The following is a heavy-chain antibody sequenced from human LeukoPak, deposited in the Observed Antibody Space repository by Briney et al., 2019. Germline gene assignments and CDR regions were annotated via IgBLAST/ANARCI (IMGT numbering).Heavy chain of an antibody. CDR3: AKWGDYDVLTGYYVSDY. Sequence: GGSLRLSCAASGFTFSNYAMSWVRQAPGKGLEWVSAITGSGGNTYYADSVKGRFTISRDNSKNTVFLQMNSLRAEDTAVYYYAKWGDYDVLTGYYVSDYWGQGTLVTVSS. J-gene: IGHJ4*02. CDR1: GFTFSNYA. V-gene: IGHV3-23*01. CDR2: ITGSGGNT. D-gene: IGHD3-9*01.